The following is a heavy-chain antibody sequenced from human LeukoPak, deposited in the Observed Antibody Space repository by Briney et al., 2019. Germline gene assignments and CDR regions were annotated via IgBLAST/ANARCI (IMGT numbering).Heavy chain of an antibody. D-gene: IGHD3-3*01. J-gene: IGHJ4*02. V-gene: IGHV3-23*01. CDR3: AKDASYYDFWSGYSQSSFDD. Sequence: GGSLRLSCAASGFTFSSYDMRWVRRAPGRGVVWVSSISGGGYTTYYADSVKGRFTISRDNSENTVYLKMNSLRDGDTAVYKCAKDASYYDFWSGYSQSSFDDWGQGTLVTASS. CDR2: ISGGGYTT. CDR1: GFTFSSYD.